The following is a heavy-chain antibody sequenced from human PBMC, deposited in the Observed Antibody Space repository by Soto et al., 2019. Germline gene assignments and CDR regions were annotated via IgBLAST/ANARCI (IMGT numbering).Heavy chain of an antibody. CDR3: ASSTVTGIYYAMDV. Sequence: SETLSLTCTVSGGSISSGGYYWSWIRQHPGKGLEWIGNIYYTGSTHYDPSLKSRITISLDTSKNQISLKLSSVTAADTAVYYCASSTVTGIYYAMDVWGQGTTVTV. CDR1: GGSISSGGYY. D-gene: IGHD6-19*01. CDR2: IYYTGST. V-gene: IGHV4-31*03. J-gene: IGHJ6*02.